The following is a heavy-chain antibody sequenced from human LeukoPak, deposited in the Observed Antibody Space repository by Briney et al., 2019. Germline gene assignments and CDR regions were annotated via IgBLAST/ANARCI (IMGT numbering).Heavy chain of an antibody. CDR3: ARMMTDFDGSGHDIQRGAFDI. CDR1: GSTFNRYR. V-gene: IGHV3-30*04. CDR2: ISYDGRYQ. D-gene: IGHD3-22*01. J-gene: IGHJ3*02. Sequence: RAGGSLRLSCAASGSTFNRYRMHWVRQAPGKGLEWVAVISYDGRYQFYADSVKGRFTVSRDNSKNTLFLQMNSLRAEDTAVYHCARMMTDFDGSGHDIQRGAFDIWGQGTMVTVSS.